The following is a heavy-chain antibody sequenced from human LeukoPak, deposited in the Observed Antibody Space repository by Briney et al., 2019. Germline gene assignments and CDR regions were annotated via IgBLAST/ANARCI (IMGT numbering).Heavy chain of an antibody. Sequence: SETLSLTCTVSGASISSTIDYWGWIRQPPGKGLEWIGTIYYSGRAYHNPSLRSRLTISVYTSKNQFSLKLNSVTATDTAIYYCVRQKQHCDGGSCFPPDCWGQGTLVTVSS. J-gene: IGHJ4*02. D-gene: IGHD2-15*01. CDR2: IYYSGRA. V-gene: IGHV4-39*01. CDR3: VRQKQHCDGGSCFPPDC. CDR1: GASISSTIDY.